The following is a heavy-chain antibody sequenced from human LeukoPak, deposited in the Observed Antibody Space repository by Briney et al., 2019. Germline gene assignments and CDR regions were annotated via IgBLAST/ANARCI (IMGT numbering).Heavy chain of an antibody. CDR1: GGSISSYY. V-gene: IGHV4-59*01. CDR2: IYYSGST. J-gene: IGHJ5*02. CDR3: ARASYSSSWFDP. Sequence: PSETLSLTCIVSGGSISSYYWSWIRQPPGKGLEGIGYIYYSGSTKYNPSLKSRVTISVDTSKNQFSLKLSSVTAADTAVYYCARASYSSSWFDPWGQGTLVTVSS. D-gene: IGHD6-13*01.